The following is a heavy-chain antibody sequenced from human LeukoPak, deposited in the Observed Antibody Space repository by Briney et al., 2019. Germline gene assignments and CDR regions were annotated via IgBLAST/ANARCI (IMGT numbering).Heavy chain of an antibody. V-gene: IGHV3-11*01. J-gene: IGHJ4*02. CDR2: ISSSGSTI. D-gene: IGHD2-15*01. CDR1: GFTFSDYY. CDR3: AKAPVTTCRGAFCYPFDY. Sequence: PGGSLRLSCAASGFTFSDYYMSWIRQAPGKGLEWVSYISSSGSTIYYADSVKGRLTISRDSSKNTLFLQMNRLRPEDAAVYYCAKAPVTTCRGAFCYPFDYWGLGTLVTVSS.